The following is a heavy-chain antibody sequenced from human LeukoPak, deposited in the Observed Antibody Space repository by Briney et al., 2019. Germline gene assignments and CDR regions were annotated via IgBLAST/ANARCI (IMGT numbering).Heavy chain of an antibody. CDR1: GFTFDDYG. CDR3: ARVDSSGYYNYFDY. D-gene: IGHD3-22*01. V-gene: IGHV3-20*01. CDR2: INWSGGST. Sequence: GGSLRLSCAASGFTFDDYGMSWVRQAPGKGLEWVSGINWSGGSTGYADSVKGRFTISRDNAKNSLYLQMNSLRAEDTALYHCARVDSSGYYNYFDYWGQGTLVTVSS. J-gene: IGHJ4*02.